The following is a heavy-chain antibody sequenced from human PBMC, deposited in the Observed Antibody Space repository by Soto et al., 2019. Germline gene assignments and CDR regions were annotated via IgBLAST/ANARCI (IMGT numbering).Heavy chain of an antibody. J-gene: IGHJ4*02. V-gene: IGHV1-69*02. CDR2: INPIVSMS. CDR1: GDTFSFYT. D-gene: IGHD3-10*01. CDR3: AASYGSGYPAFDY. Sequence: QVQLVQSGTEVKKPGSSVKVSCKGSGDTFSFYTINWVRQAPGLGLEWVGRINPIVSMSNYAQKFQGRVSMTADKSTSTAYMELRNLRSDDTAMYFCAASYGSGYPAFDYWGQGALVIVSS.